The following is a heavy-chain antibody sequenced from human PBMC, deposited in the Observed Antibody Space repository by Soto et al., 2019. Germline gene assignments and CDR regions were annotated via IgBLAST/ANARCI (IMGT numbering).Heavy chain of an antibody. CDR3: ARDPPDDSSGYFSLDC. CDR1: GFTFSSYG. J-gene: IGHJ4*02. V-gene: IGHV3-33*01. CDR2: MWSGGGNK. D-gene: IGHD3-22*01. Sequence: QVQLVESGGVVGPPGGSLRLSCVAAGFTFSSYGMHLVRQAPGKGLGWGGVMWSGGGNKYYGDSVKGRFTISRDNSKNTLYLQMNSLRAEDTAVYYCARDPPDDSSGYFSLDCWGQGTLVTVSS.